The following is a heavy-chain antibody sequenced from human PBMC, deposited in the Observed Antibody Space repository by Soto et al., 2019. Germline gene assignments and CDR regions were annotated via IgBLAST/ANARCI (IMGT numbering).Heavy chain of an antibody. D-gene: IGHD5-18*01. CDR2: IYYSGST. J-gene: IGHJ4*02. Sequence: SERLSLPCTLSGGSMISVGYSLISIGQNPGKGLEWIGYIYYSGSTYYNPSLKSRVTISVDTSKNQFSLKLSSVTAADTAVYYCARSGHRYGPKPLLYWGQGTLVTVS. CDR3: ARSGHRYGPKPLLY. CDR1: GGSMISVGYS. V-gene: IGHV4-31*02.